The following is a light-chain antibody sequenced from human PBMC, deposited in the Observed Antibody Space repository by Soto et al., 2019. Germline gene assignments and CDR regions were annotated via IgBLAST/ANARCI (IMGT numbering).Light chain of an antibody. CDR2: GAS. V-gene: IGKV1-27*01. Sequence: DIQMSQSPSSLSASAGDRVTITCRASQDSSIYFAWHQQRSGKVPELLIYGASTFQSGVPSRFSGSGSGTYFSITISKLHPEDAATYYSQKYNRDPLTFGGGTKVEIK. J-gene: IGKJ4*01. CDR3: QKYNRDPLT. CDR1: QDSSIY.